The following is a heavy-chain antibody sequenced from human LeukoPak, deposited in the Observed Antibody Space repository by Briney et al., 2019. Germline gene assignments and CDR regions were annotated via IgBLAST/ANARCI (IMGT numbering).Heavy chain of an antibody. CDR3: AKMGSGLYYFDY. V-gene: IGHV3-23*01. Sequence: GGSLRLSCAASGFTFSSYAMSWVRQAPGKGLEWVSAISGSGGSTYYAGSVKGRFTISRDNSKNTLYLQMNSLRAEDTAVYYCAKMGSGLYYFDYWGQGTLVTVSS. J-gene: IGHJ4*02. CDR1: GFTFSSYA. CDR2: ISGSGGST. D-gene: IGHD6-19*01.